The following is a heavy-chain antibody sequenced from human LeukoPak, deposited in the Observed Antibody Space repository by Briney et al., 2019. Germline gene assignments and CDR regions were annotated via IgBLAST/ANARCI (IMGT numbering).Heavy chain of an antibody. CDR1: RFTFSTYW. V-gene: IGHV3-74*01. Sequence: GGSLRLSCAASRFTFSTYWMQWVRHAPGKGLGWVSRINSDGSSTDYADSVKGGFTISRDNAKNSLYLQMNSLRAEDTAVYYCAKDSNYYDSSGHLDYWGQGTLVTVSS. CDR2: INSDGSST. CDR3: AKDSNYYDSSGHLDY. J-gene: IGHJ4*02. D-gene: IGHD3-22*01.